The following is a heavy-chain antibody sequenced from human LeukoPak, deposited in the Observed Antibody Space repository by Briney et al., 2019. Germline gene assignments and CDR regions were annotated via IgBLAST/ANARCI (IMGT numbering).Heavy chain of an antibody. CDR3: ARGRVSSSSWSSTYYYYFYMDV. D-gene: IGHD6-13*01. Sequence: GGTLRLSCAASGFAFSKYGMSWVRQAPGKGLEWVSAISSSGDSTYYADSVKGRFTISRDNSKDTLYLQMNSLRAEDTAVYYCARGRVSSSSWSSTYYYYFYMDVWGKGTTVTVSS. CDR2: ISSSGDST. CDR1: GFAFSKYG. V-gene: IGHV3-23*01. J-gene: IGHJ6*03.